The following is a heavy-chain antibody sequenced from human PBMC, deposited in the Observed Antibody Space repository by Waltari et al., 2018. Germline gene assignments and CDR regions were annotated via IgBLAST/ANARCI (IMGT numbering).Heavy chain of an antibody. CDR1: GYTFTNYD. J-gene: IGHJ4*02. V-gene: IGHV1-8*01. CDR3: ARSPSEWELPLN. D-gene: IGHD1-26*01. Sequence: QVQLVQSGAEVQKPGASVTVSCKTSGYTFTNYDINWVRQATGQGLEWMGWMNPNSGNTGYAQKFQGRVTMTRNTSISTAYMELSSLRSEDTAVYYCARSPSEWELPLNWGQGTLVTVSS. CDR2: MNPNSGNT.